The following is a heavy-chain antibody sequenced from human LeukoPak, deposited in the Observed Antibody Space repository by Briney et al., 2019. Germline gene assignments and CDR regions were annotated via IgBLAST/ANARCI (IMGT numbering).Heavy chain of an antibody. CDR2: ISYDGINK. Sequence: GTSLRLSCAASGFTFSNYGMHWVRQAPGKGLEWLAVISYDGINKYYADSVKGRFTISRDNSKNTLYLQMNSLRAEDTAVYYCAKRNLGNIDYWGQGTLVTVSS. CDR3: AKRNLGNIDY. V-gene: IGHV3-30*18. CDR1: GFTFSNYG. J-gene: IGHJ4*02. D-gene: IGHD3-16*01.